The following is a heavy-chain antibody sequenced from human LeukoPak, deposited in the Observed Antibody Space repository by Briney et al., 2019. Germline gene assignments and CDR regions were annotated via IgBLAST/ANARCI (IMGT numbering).Heavy chain of an antibody. V-gene: IGHV3-66*01. CDR1: GFTASTNY. CDR3: ARDEGYYDSSGHYPRY. D-gene: IGHD3-22*01. CDR2: IYSGGST. J-gene: IGHJ4*01. Sequence: GGSLRLSCAASGFTASTNYMNWVRQAPGKGLEWVSVIYSGGSTYYADSVKGRFTISRDNSKNTLYLQMNSLRAEDTALYYCARDEGYYDSSGHYPRYWGQGTLVTASS.